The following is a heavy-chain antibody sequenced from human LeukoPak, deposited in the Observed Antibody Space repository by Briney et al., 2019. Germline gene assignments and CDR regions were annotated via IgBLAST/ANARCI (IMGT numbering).Heavy chain of an antibody. Sequence: SETLSLTCIVSGGSISSYCWNWIRQPPGKGLEWIGYIYYSGTTNYNPSLKSRVSMSVDTSKNQFSLKLSSVTAAGTAVYYCARRDGYKRYFDYWGQGTLVTVSS. CDR3: ARRDGYKRYFDY. J-gene: IGHJ4*02. D-gene: IGHD5-24*01. CDR2: IYYSGTT. V-gene: IGHV4-59*01. CDR1: GGSISSYC.